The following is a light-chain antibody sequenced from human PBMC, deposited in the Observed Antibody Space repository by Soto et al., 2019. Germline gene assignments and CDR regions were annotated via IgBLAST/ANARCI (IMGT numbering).Light chain of an antibody. CDR2: TNN. V-gene: IGLV1-44*01. Sequence: QSVLTQPPSASGTPGQRVTISCSGSISNIGGNTVNWYQQLPGTAPKLLMYTNNQRPSGVPDRFSGSKSGTSASLAISGLQSEDEADYYCAAWDDSLNVVVFGGGTKLTVL. CDR3: AAWDDSLNVVV. CDR1: ISNIGGNT. J-gene: IGLJ2*01.